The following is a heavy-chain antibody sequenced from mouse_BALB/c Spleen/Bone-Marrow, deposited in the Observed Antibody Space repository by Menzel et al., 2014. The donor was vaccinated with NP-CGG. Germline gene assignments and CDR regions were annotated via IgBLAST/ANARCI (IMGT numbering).Heavy chain of an antibody. V-gene: IGHV14-3*02. CDR2: IDPANGNT. D-gene: IGHD2-2*01. J-gene: IGHJ4*01. Sequence: VQLQQSGAELVKPGASVKLSCTASGFNIKDTYMHWVKQRPEQGLEWIGRIDPANGNTKYDPKFQGKATITADISSNTAYLQLSSLTSEDTAVYYCAGGWLPSYAMDYWGQGTPVTVSS. CDR1: GFNIKDTY. CDR3: AGGWLPSYAMDY.